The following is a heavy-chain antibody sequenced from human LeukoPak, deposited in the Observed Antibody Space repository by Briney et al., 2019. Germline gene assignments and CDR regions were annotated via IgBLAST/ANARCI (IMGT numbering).Heavy chain of an antibody. V-gene: IGHV1-2*02. Sequence: AAVKVSCKASGYSFTDKYMHWVRQAPGQGLEWMGWIHPNSGGTNYAQKFQGGVTMTRATSISTAYMDLSRLKSDDTAVYYCTRGIAARYWGQGTLVTVSS. J-gene: IGHJ4*02. CDR1: GYSFTDKY. D-gene: IGHD6-13*01. CDR3: TRGIAARY. CDR2: IHPNSGGT.